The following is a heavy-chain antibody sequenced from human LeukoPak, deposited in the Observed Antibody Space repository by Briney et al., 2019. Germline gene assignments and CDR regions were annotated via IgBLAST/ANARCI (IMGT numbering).Heavy chain of an antibody. CDR2: IYYSGTT. J-gene: IGHJ5*02. CDR3: ARAVQASLQPRFDP. Sequence: PSETLSLTCSVSGDSINSGDYYWSWIRQPPGKGLEWIGYIYYSGTTYYNPSLRSRVTVSVDTSKNQFSLMLNSVTAADTAVYYCARAVQASLQPRFDPWGQGTLATVSS. D-gene: IGHD1-1*01. CDR1: GDSINSGDYY. V-gene: IGHV4-30-4*08.